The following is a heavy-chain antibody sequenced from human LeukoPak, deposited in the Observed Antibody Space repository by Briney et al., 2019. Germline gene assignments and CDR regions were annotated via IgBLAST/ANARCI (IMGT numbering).Heavy chain of an antibody. V-gene: IGHV4-59*12. CDR1: GGSISSYY. Sequence: PSETLSLTCTVSGGSISSYYWSWIRQPPGKGLEWVGFISYSGSTNYNPSLKSRVTISVDTSKNQFSLKLSSVTAADTAVYYCARDGKGAAGAYYFDYWGQGTLVTVSS. J-gene: IGHJ4*02. CDR2: ISYSGST. CDR3: ARDGKGAAGAYYFDY. D-gene: IGHD6-13*01.